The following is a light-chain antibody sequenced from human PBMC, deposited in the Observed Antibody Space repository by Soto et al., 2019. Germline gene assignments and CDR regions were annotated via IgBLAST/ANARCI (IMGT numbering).Light chain of an antibody. CDR3: QQYDTSLPNT. V-gene: IGKV3-20*01. Sequence: IVFTQSPFTLSLSPEDRATLSCDASQSVNNNYLAWYQHKPGQAPRLRIYGASSRATGIPDRFSGSGSGTDFTLPIRRLEPEDFAVYYCQQYDTSLPNTFGGGTK. CDR1: QSVNNNY. J-gene: IGKJ4*01. CDR2: GAS.